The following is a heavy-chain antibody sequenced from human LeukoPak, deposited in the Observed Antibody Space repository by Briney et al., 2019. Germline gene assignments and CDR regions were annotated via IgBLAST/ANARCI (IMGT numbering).Heavy chain of an antibody. Sequence: PGGSLRLSCAASGFTFSDYYMGWIRQAPGKGLEWLSSISESGGRIFYRDSVKGRFTSSRDNAKKSVFLQMNSLRVEDTAVYYCAKEVFTGSEAAFDIWGPGTMVAVSS. V-gene: IGHV3-11*04. CDR2: ISESGGRI. CDR3: AKEVFTGSEAAFDI. CDR1: GFTFSDYY. J-gene: IGHJ3*02. D-gene: IGHD1-14*01.